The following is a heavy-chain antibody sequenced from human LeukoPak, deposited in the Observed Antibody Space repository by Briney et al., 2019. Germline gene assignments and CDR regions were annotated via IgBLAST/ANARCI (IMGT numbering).Heavy chain of an antibody. CDR2: IKEDGSEK. CDR1: GFTFSSFW. J-gene: IGHJ4*02. CDR3: AVEIAAVFDY. Sequence: GGSLRLSCVASGFTFSSFWMSWVRQAPGKGLEWVANIKEDGSEKYYVDSVKGRFTISGDNAKNSLYLQMNSLRAEDTAVYYCAVEIAAVFDYWGQGTLVTVSS. D-gene: IGHD6-6*01. V-gene: IGHV3-7*01.